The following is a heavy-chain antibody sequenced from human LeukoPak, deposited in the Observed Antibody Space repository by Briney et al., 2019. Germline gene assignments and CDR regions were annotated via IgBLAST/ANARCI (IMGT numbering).Heavy chain of an antibody. CDR3: AKGITSHDFFSRGD. J-gene: IGHJ4*02. D-gene: IGHD3-10*01. Sequence: GGSLRLSCAASGFSFSSFSMSWVRQAPGKGLDWVSGISNSGSTTHYADSVKGRFTISRDNSKNTLYIQVNSLRAEDTAIYYCAKGITSHDFFSRGDWGQGTLVTVSS. V-gene: IGHV3-23*01. CDR2: ISNSGSTT. CDR1: GFSFSSFS.